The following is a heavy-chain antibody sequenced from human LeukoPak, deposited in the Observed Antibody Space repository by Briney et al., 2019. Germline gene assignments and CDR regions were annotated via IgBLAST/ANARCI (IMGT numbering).Heavy chain of an antibody. V-gene: IGHV3-21*01. Sequence: GGSLRLSCAASGFIFSRCGMNWVRQAPGKGLEWVSSISGPSTHIYYADSVKGRFTISRDNAHNSLYLQMNSLRAEDTAVYYCAKESDPGYFDYWGQGTLVTVSS. J-gene: IGHJ4*02. CDR1: GFIFSRCG. CDR2: ISGPSTHI. CDR3: AKESDPGYFDY.